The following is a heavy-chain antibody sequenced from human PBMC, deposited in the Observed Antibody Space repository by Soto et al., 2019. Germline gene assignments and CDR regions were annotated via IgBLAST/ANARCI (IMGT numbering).Heavy chain of an antibody. CDR2: ISGSGGST. Sequence: PGGSLRLSCAASGFTFSSYAMSWVRQAPGKGLEWVSAISGSGGSTYYADSVKGRFTISRDNSKNTLYLQMNSLRAEDTAVYYCAKDREFYYYDSSGYYFNAFDIWGQGXMVTVPS. J-gene: IGHJ3*02. CDR1: GFTFSSYA. V-gene: IGHV3-23*01. D-gene: IGHD3-22*01. CDR3: AKDREFYYYDSSGYYFNAFDI.